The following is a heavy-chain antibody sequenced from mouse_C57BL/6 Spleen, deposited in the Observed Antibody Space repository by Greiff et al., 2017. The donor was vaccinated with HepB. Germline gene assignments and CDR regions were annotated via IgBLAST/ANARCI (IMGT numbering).Heavy chain of an antibody. J-gene: IGHJ4*01. Sequence: QVQLKESGPGLVQPSQSLSITCTVSGFSLTSYGVHWVRQSPGKGLEWLGVIWRGGSTDYNAAFMSRLSITKDNSKSQVFFKMNSLHAYDTAIYYCAKNTYYGRRALYAMDYWGQGTSVTVSS. CDR3: AKNTYYGRRALYAMDY. CDR1: GFSLTSYG. D-gene: IGHD1-1*01. CDR2: IWRGGST. V-gene: IGHV2-5*01.